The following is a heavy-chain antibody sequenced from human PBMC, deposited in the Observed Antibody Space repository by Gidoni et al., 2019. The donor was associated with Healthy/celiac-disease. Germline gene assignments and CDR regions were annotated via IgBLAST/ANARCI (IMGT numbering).Heavy chain of an antibody. CDR1: GFTFSSYS. J-gene: IGHJ4*02. CDR2: ISSSSSYI. CDR3: AREFAGRLADY. Sequence: EVQLVESGGGLVKPGGSLRLSCAASGFTFSSYSMNWVRQAPGKGLEWVLSISSSSSYIYYADSVKGRFTISRDNAKNSLYLQMNSLRAEDTAVYYCAREFAGRLADYWGQGTLVTVSS. V-gene: IGHV3-21*01.